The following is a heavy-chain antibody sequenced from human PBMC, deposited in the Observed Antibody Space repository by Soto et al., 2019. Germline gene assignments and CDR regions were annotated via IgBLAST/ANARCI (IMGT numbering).Heavy chain of an antibody. V-gene: IGHV4-34*01. CDR3: ARGKTKRPSGAYWYFDL. CDR2: INHSGST. J-gene: IGHJ2*01. CDR1: GGSFSGYY. Sequence: PSETLSLTCAVYGGSFSGYYWSWIRQPPGKGLEWIGEINHSGSTNYNPSLKSRVTISVDTSKNQFSLKLSSVTAADTAVYYCARGKTKRPSGAYWYFDLWGRGTLVTVSS.